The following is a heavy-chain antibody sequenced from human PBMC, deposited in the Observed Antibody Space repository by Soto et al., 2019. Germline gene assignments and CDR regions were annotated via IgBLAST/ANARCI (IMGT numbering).Heavy chain of an antibody. J-gene: IGHJ6*03. CDR1: GFTFDDYG. CDR2: INWNGGST. V-gene: IGHV3-20*01. Sequence: EVQLVESGGGVVRPGGSLRLSCAASGFTFDDYGMSWVRQAPGKGLEWVSGINWNGGSTGYADSVKGRFTISRDNAKNSLYLQRNSLRAEDTALYHCARVGMGYCSSTSCYEGYYYYMDVWGKGTTVTVSS. D-gene: IGHD2-2*01. CDR3: ARVGMGYCSSTSCYEGYYYYMDV.